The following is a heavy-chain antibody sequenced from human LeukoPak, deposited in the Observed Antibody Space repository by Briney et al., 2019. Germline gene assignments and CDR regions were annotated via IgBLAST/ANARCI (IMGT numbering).Heavy chain of an antibody. CDR2: IYHSGST. D-gene: IGHD4-11*01. CDR1: GYSISSGYY. J-gene: IGHJ6*03. CDR3: AKQDYSNYFNYYNYYMDV. Sequence: SETLSLTCTVSGYSISSGYYWGWIRQPPGKGLEWIGSIYHSGSTYYNPSLKSRVTISVDTSKNQFSLKLSAVTAADTAVYYCAKQDYSNYFNYYNYYMDVWGKGTTVTVSS. V-gene: IGHV4-38-2*02.